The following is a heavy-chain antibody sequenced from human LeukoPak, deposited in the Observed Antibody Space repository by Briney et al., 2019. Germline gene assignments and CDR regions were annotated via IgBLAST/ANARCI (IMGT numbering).Heavy chain of an antibody. CDR1: GGSISSGDYY. CDR3: ARDAILYGMDV. CDR2: IYYSGST. V-gene: IGHV4-30-4*01. Sequence: SGTLSLTCTVSGGSISSGDYYWSWIRQPPGKGLEWIGYIYYSGSTYYNPSLKSRVTISVDTSKNQFSLKLSSVTAADTAVYYCARDAILYGMDVWGQGTTVTVSS. D-gene: IGHD2-2*01. J-gene: IGHJ6*02.